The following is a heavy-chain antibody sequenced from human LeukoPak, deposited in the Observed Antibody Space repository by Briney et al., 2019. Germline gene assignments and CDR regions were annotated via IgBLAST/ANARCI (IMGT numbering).Heavy chain of an antibody. CDR3: ARGALGYSGYDQTFDY. CDR1: GFTFSSYG. V-gene: IGHV3-30*02. Sequence: QAGGSLRLSCAASGFTFSSYGMHWVRQAPGKGLEWVAFIRYDGSNKYYADSVKGRFTISRDNAKNSLYLQMNSLRAEDTAVYYCARGALGYSGYDQTFDYWAQGTLVTVSS. D-gene: IGHD5-12*01. CDR2: IRYDGSNK. J-gene: IGHJ4*02.